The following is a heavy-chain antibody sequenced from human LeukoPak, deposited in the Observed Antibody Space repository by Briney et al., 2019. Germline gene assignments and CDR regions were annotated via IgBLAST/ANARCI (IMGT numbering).Heavy chain of an antibody. Sequence: KPSETLSLTCTVSGGSISSYYWSWIRQPPGKGLEWIGYIYYSGSTNYNPSLKSRVTISVDTSKNQFSLKLSSVTAADTAVYYCARGPDSSGYYDAFDIWGQGTMVTVSS. CDR2: IYYSGST. D-gene: IGHD3-22*01. V-gene: IGHV4-59*01. CDR3: ARGPDSSGYYDAFDI. J-gene: IGHJ3*02. CDR1: GGSISSYY.